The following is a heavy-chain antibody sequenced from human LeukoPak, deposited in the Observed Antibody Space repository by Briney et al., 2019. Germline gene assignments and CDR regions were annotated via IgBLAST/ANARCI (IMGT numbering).Heavy chain of an antibody. CDR3: ARDTEYYFDY. J-gene: IGHJ4*02. D-gene: IGHD4-11*01. V-gene: IGHV3-30-3*01. CDR2: ISYDGSNK. Sequence: PGRSLRLSCAASGFTFSSYAMHWVRQAPGKGLEWVAVISYDGSNKHYADSVKGRFTISRDNSKNTLYLQMNSLRAEDTAVYYCARDTEYYFDYWGQGTLVTVSS. CDR1: GFTFSSYA.